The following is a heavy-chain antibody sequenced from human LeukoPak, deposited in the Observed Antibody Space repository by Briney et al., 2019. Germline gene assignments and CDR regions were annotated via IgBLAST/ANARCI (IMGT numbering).Heavy chain of an antibody. CDR2: INHSGSA. D-gene: IGHD2-21*02. Sequence: SETLSLTCAVYGGSFSGYYWSWIRQPPGKGLEWIGEINHSGSANYNPSLESRVTISVDTSKNQFSLKLSPVTAADTAVYYCARLSVVVTPYYYYGMDVWGKGTTVTVSS. V-gene: IGHV4-34*01. CDR1: GGSFSGYY. J-gene: IGHJ6*04. CDR3: ARLSVVVTPYYYYGMDV.